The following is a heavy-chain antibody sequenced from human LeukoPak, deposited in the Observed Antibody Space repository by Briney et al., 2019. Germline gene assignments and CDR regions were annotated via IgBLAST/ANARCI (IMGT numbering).Heavy chain of an antibody. CDR3: ARGPGAFDI. J-gene: IGHJ3*02. V-gene: IGHV3-74*01. Sequence: GGSLRLSCAASGFMFSSYWMNWVRQAPGKGLVWVSRINSDGSSTSYADSVKGRFTISRDNAKNTLFLQMNSLRAEDTAVYYCARGPGAFDIWGQGTMVTVSS. CDR2: INSDGSST. CDR1: GFMFSSYW. D-gene: IGHD2-2*01.